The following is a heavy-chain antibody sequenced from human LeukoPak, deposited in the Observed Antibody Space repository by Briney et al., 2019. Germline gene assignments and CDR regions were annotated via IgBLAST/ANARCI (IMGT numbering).Heavy chain of an antibody. CDR1: GYTFTGYY. J-gene: IGHJ5*02. CDR3: ARGLLWFGELSWFDP. Sequence: GASVKVSCKASGYTFTGYYMHWVRQAPGQGLEWMGWINPNSGGTNYAQKFQGRVTITADKSTSTAYMELSSLRSEDTAVYYCARGLLWFGELSWFDPWGQGTLVTVSS. CDR2: INPNSGGT. D-gene: IGHD3-10*01. V-gene: IGHV1-2*02.